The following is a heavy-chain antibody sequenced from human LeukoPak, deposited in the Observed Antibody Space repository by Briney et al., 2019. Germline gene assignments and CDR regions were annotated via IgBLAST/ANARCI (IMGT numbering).Heavy chain of an antibody. CDR2: ICYSGSS. CDR1: GGSISNSSPC. D-gene: IGHD2-15*01. V-gene: IGHV4-39*01. CDR3: ARVCSGGTCSDF. J-gene: IGHJ4*02. Sequence: SETLSLTCKVSGGSISNSSPCWGWIRQPPREGLEWIGSICYSGSSYYNPSLKGRVTISVDTSKNQFSLTLSSVTAADTAVYYCARVCSGGTCSDFWGQGTLVTVSS.